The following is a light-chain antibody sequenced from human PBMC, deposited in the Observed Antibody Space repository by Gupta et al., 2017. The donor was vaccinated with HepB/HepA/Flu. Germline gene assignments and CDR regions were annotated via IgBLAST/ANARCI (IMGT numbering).Light chain of an antibody. CDR3: HQYNNWPPWT. Sequence: VMTQSPATLSLSPGERATLSCRASQSVGTNLAWYQQKPGQAPRLLIHGASTRATGIPARFSGSGSGTDFTLTINSLQSEDFAVYYCHQYNNWPPWTFGQGTKVESK. CDR2: GAS. J-gene: IGKJ1*01. V-gene: IGKV3D-15*01. CDR1: QSVGTN.